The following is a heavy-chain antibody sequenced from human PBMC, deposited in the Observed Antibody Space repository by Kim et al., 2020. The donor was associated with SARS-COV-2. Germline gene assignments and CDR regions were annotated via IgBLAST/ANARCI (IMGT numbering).Heavy chain of an antibody. CDR1: GYSFASYW. D-gene: IGHD1-1*01. CDR3: ARRETGTPGRYDY. CDR2: ICPGDSDT. Sequence: GESLKISCKGSGYSFASYWIGWVLQMPGKGLEWMGIICPGDSDTRYSPSFQGQVTISADKSISTAYLQWSSLKASDTAMYYCARRETGTPGRYDYWGQGTLVTVSS. V-gene: IGHV5-51*01. J-gene: IGHJ4*02.